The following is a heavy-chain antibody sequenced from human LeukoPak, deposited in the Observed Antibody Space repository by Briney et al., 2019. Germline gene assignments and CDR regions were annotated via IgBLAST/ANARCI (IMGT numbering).Heavy chain of an antibody. V-gene: IGHV4-39*07. CDR2: IYYSGST. D-gene: IGHD3-3*01. CDR3: ARGVGTERPQDYDFWSGYLPTPNDAFDI. CDR1: GGSISSSSNY. J-gene: IGHJ3*02. Sequence: PSETLSLTCTVSGGSISSSSNYWGWIRQPPGKGLEWIGSIYYSGSTYYNPSLKSRVTISVDTSKNQFSLKLSSVTAADTAVYYCARGVGTERPQDYDFWSGYLPTPNDAFDIWGQGTMVTVSS.